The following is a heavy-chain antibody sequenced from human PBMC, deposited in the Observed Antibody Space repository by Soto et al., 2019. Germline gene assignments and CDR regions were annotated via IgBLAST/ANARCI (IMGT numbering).Heavy chain of an antibody. CDR1: GFTFSSYS. V-gene: IGHV3-48*02. CDR2: ISSSSSTI. CDR3: ASLDSSGYYYAFDI. Sequence: GGSLRLSCAASGFTFSSYSMNWVRQAPGKGLEWVSYISSSSSTIYYADSVKGRFTISRDNAKNSLYLQMNSLRHEDTAVYYCASLDSSGYYYAFDIWGQGTMVTVSS. J-gene: IGHJ3*02. D-gene: IGHD3-22*01.